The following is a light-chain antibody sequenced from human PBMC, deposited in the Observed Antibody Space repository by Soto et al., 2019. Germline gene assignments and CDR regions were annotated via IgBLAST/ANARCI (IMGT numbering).Light chain of an antibody. CDR3: QQYNGWLWT. Sequence: EIVLTQSPGTLSLSPGDRATLSCRASHSINTSFLAWFQQKPGQAPRLLIYAASTRATGIPDRFSGSASETDFTLTINRLEPEDSAVYYCQQYNGWLWTFGQGTKVEI. V-gene: IGKV3-20*01. CDR2: AAS. CDR1: HSINTSF. J-gene: IGKJ1*01.